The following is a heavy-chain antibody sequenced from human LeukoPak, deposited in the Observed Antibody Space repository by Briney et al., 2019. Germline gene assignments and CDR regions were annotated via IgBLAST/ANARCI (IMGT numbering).Heavy chain of an antibody. Sequence: ASVKVSCKASGYIFTDYYMHWVRQAPGQELGWMGRINPNSGNTVYAQKFQGRVTMTRNNSISTAYMELSSLRSEDTAVYYCARAHSSSWYRNLYYYYYYMDVWGKGTTVTVSS. D-gene: IGHD6-13*01. CDR3: ARAHSSSWYRNLYYYYYYMDV. V-gene: IGHV1/OR15-1*04. J-gene: IGHJ6*03. CDR1: GYIFTDYY. CDR2: INPNSGNT.